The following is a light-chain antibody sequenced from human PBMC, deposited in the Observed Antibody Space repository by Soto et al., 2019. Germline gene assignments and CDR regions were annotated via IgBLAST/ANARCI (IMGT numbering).Light chain of an antibody. CDR2: EGS. CDR3: CSYAGSSTPLV. V-gene: IGLV2-23*01. CDR1: SSDVGSYNL. J-gene: IGLJ3*02. Sequence: QSVLTQPASVSGSPGQSITISCTGTSSDVGSYNLVSWYQQHPGKAPKLMIYEGSKRPSGVSNRFSGSKSGNTPSLTISGLPADDDADYYCCSYAGSSTPLVFGGGTKLTVL.